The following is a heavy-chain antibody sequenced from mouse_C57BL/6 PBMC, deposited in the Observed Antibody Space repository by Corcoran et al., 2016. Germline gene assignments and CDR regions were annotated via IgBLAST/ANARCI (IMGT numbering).Heavy chain of an antibody. Sequence: DVQLQESGPGLVKPSQSLSLTCSVTGYSITSGYYRNWIRQFPGNKLEWMGYISYDGSNNYNPSLKNRISITRDTSKNQFFLKLNSVTTEDTATYYCARGGNYVLYFDYWGQGTTLTVSS. V-gene: IGHV3-6*01. CDR2: ISYDGSN. CDR1: GYSITSGYY. J-gene: IGHJ2*01. D-gene: IGHD2-1*01. CDR3: ARGGNYVLYFDY.